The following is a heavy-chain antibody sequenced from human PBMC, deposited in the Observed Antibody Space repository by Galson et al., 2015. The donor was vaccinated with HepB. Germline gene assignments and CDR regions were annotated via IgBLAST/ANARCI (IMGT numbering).Heavy chain of an antibody. CDR1: GDTSNNYP. J-gene: IGHJ6*03. D-gene: IGHD1-26*01. CDR2: IILIFGLT. Sequence: SVKVSCKVSGDTSNNYPINWVRQAPGQGLEWVGAIILIFGLTNYGLRFQGRVTITADKSTATAYLELRGLTANDTAVYNCARDTLRHAFGITTNHYYDYADVWGKGTMVTVSS. V-gene: IGHV1-69*10. CDR3: ARDTLRHAFGITTNHYYDYADV.